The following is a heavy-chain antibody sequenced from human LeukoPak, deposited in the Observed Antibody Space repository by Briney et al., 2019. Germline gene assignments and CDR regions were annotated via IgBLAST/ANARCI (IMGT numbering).Heavy chain of an antibody. Sequence: GGSLRLSCAASGFTFDDYAMHWVRQAPGKGLEWVALISWEGQTTYYADSVRGRFTISRDNSKNSLYLQMNSLRTEDTAFYYCTRDTGYGSATNYFDSWGQGTLVSVSS. J-gene: IGHJ4*02. CDR3: TRDTGYGSATNYFDS. V-gene: IGHV3-43*01. D-gene: IGHD3-10*01. CDR1: GFTFDDYA. CDR2: ISWEGQTT.